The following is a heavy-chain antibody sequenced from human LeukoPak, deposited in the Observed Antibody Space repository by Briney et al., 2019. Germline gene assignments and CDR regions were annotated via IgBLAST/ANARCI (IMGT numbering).Heavy chain of an antibody. V-gene: IGHV3-30*18. J-gene: IGHJ6*02. CDR1: GFSFSSYA. Sequence: PGRSLRLSCAASGFSFSSYAIHCVRQAPGKGLEWVAVIPYDGSNKYYADSVRGRFPISRDNSKNTLYLQMNRLRAEDTAVYYCAKDANTYKYYYHGMDVWGRGTTVTVSS. D-gene: IGHD1-1*01. CDR3: AKDANTYKYYYHGMDV. CDR2: IPYDGSNK.